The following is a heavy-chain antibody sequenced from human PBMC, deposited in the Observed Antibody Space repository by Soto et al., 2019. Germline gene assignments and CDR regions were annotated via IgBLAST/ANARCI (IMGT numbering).Heavy chain of an antibody. Sequence: SETLSLTCTVSGGSISSGGYYWSWIRQHPGKGLEWIGYIYYSGSTYYNPSLKSRVTISVDTSKNQFSLKLSSVTAADTAVYYCARVRAAPVEYFQHWGQGTLVTVSS. CDR3: ARVRAAPVEYFQH. V-gene: IGHV4-31*03. J-gene: IGHJ1*01. CDR1: GGSISSGGYY. D-gene: IGHD6-13*01. CDR2: IYYSGST.